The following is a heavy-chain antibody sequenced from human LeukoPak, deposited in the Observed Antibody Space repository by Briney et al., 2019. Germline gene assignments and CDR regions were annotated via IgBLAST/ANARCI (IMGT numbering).Heavy chain of an antibody. CDR2: INGSGGST. Sequence: GGSLRLSCAASGFTFSSYAMNWVRQAPGKGLEWVSSINGSGGSTYYAVSVKGRLNSLYLQMNSLRAEDTAVYYCARGTVKNRGFDYWGQGTLVTVSS. D-gene: IGHD1-14*01. J-gene: IGHJ4*02. CDR3: ARGTVKNRGFDY. V-gene: IGHV3-23*01. CDR1: GFTFSSYA.